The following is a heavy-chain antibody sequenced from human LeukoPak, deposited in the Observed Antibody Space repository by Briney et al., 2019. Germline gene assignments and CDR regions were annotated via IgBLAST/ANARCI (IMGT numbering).Heavy chain of an antibody. J-gene: IGHJ5*02. D-gene: IGHD3-16*02. CDR3: SKTYRADP. Sequence: GGSLRLSCVGSGFSFNNYAMSWVRQAPGKGLEWVSGISGSEDRTHYADSVKGRFTISRDHTKNTVFLQMNSLRVDDTAVYYCSKTYRADPWGQGTLVSVSS. V-gene: IGHV3-23*01. CDR1: GFSFNNYA. CDR2: ISGSEDRT.